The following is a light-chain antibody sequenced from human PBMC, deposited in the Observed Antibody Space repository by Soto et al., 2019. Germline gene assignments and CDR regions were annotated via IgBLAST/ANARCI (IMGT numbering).Light chain of an antibody. V-gene: IGLV1-51*01. CDR3: ATWDYSLTGEV. CDR2: DNN. J-gene: IGLJ2*01. Sequence: QSVLTQPPSVSAAPGQKVTISCSGSSSNIGNSYVSWYQQLPGTAPKLLIYDNNKRPSGIPDRFSGSKSGTSGTLDITGLRTGDEADYYCATWDYSLTGEVFGGGTKLTVL. CDR1: SSNIGNSY.